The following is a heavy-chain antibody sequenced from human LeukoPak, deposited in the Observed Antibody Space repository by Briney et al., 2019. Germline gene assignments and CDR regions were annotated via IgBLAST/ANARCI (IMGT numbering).Heavy chain of an antibody. D-gene: IGHD2-2*01. CDR1: GFTFSSYG. CDR3: AKDPTYCSSTSCPRGGAFGI. J-gene: IGHJ3*02. CDR2: ISGSGGST. V-gene: IGHV3-23*01. Sequence: GGSLRLSCAASGFTFSSYGMSWVRQAPGKGLEWVSAISGSGGSTYYADSVKGRFTISRDNSKNTLYLQMNSLRAEDTAVYYCAKDPTYCSSTSCPRGGAFGIWGQGTMVTVSS.